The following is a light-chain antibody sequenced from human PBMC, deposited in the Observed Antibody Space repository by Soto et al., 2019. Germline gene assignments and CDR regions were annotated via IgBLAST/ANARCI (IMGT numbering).Light chain of an antibody. CDR2: GGS. CDR3: QQSYNIPFT. CDR1: QNIHSF. J-gene: IGKJ3*01. V-gene: IGKV1-39*01. Sequence: DIQMTQSPSSLAASVGERVTITCRASQNIHSFLNWYQQKPGKAPQVLIYGGSALQSGVPSRFSGSGSGTDFTITIRSLQTEDFASYCCQQSYNIPFTFGPGTRVDI.